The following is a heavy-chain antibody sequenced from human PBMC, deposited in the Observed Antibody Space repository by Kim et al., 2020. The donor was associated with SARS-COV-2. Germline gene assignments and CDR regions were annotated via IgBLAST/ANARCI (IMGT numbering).Heavy chain of an antibody. CDR3: ARVPGIAVAGGPYYYYGMDV. V-gene: IGHV4-59*01. CDR2: IYYSGST. Sequence: SETLSLTCTVSGGSISSYYWSWIRQPPGKGLEWIGYIYYSGSTNYNPSLKSRVTISVDTSKNQFSLKLSSVTAADTAVYYCARVPGIAVAGGPYYYYGMDVWGQGTTVTVSS. J-gene: IGHJ6*02. D-gene: IGHD6-19*01. CDR1: GGSISSYY.